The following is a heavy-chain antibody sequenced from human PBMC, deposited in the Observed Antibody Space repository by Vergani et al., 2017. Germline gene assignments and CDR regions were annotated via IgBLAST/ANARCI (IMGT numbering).Heavy chain of an antibody. CDR2: VSGSSATP. CDR3: TKGSRGYTGDFHDY. J-gene: IGHJ4*02. D-gene: IGHD5-12*01. Sequence: EVQLLESGGGLVQPGGSLRLSCEASGFSFPGYAMSWVRQAPGKGLEWVSSVSGSSATPYYADSVKGRFIISRDNSKNTLHLQMNSLRADDTAVYYCTKGSRGYTGDFHDYWGQGALATGSS. V-gene: IGHV3-23*01. CDR1: GFSFPGYA.